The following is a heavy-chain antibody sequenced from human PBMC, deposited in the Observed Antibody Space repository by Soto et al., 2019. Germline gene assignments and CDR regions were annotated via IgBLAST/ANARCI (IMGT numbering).Heavy chain of an antibody. V-gene: IGHV4-34*01. CDR1: GGSFSGNY. D-gene: IGHD2-2*01. CDR2: INNIGST. CDR3: ARGGGYCSSTSCQCPCDY. Sequence: QVQLQQWGAGLLKPSETLSLTCAVYGGSFSGNYWSWIRQPPGKGLEWIGEINNIGSTNYNPSLNNRLTISIDTSKNQSSRTLSSLTGADSAVYDCARGGGYCSSTSCQCPCDYWGERNLVTVAA. J-gene: IGHJ4*02.